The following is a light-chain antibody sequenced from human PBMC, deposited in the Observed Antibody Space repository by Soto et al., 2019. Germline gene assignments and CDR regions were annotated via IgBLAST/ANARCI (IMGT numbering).Light chain of an antibody. J-gene: IGLJ1*01. Sequence: QSVLTQPPSASGTPGQRVTIFCSGSSSNIGSNAVNWYQQLPGTAPKLLIYVNNQRPSGVPDRLSGSKSGTSASLAISGLQSEDEADYYCAAWDDRLNGHVFGTGTKLTVL. V-gene: IGLV1-44*01. CDR3: AAWDDRLNGHV. CDR1: SSNIGSNA. CDR2: VNN.